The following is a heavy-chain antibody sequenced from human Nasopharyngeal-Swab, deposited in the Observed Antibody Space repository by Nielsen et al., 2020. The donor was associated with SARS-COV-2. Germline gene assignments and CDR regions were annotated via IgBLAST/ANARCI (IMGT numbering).Heavy chain of an antibody. CDR2: IRSKTYGGAL. V-gene: IGHV3-49*01. CDR1: GFTFGDYA. Sequence: GGSLRLSCTTSGFTFGDYAMSWFRQAPGKGVEWVGFIRSKTYGGALEYAASVKGRFTISRDGAESIAYLQMNSLETEDTGVYYCARSVGSFYGQGAFDIWGQGTMVTVSS. CDR3: ARSVGSFYGQGAFDI. D-gene: IGHD1-26*01. J-gene: IGHJ3*02.